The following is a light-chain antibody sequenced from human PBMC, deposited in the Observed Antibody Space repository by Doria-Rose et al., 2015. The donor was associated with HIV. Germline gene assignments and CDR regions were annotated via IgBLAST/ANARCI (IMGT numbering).Light chain of an antibody. Sequence: MTQPPSSFSASTGDRVTITCRASQGISSYLAWYQQKPGKAPNLLIYAASTLQSGVPSRFGGSGSGTDFTLTISRLQSEDFATYYCQQYYSYPRAFGQGTRLEIK. CDR2: AAS. J-gene: IGKJ5*01. V-gene: IGKV1-8*01. CDR3: QQYYSYPRA. CDR1: QGISSY.